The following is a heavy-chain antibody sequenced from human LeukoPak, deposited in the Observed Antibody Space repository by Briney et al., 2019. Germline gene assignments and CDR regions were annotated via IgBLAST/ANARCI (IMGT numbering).Heavy chain of an antibody. CDR3: ARAEITAAGVPFDY. CDR2: VNHSGST. V-gene: IGHV4-34*01. D-gene: IGHD6-13*01. J-gene: IGHJ4*02. CDR1: GESFSGYY. Sequence: PETLSLTCAVYGESFSGYYWSWIRQPPGKGLEWIGEVNHSGSTNYNPSLKSRVTISVDTSKNQFSLKLSSVTAADTGVYYCARAEITAAGVPFDYWGQGTLVTVSS.